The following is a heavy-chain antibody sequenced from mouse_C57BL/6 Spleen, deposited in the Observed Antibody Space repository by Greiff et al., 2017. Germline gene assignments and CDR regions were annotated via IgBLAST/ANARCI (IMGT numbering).Heavy chain of an antibody. CDR1: GYTFTSYW. CDR2: IDPSGSYT. Sequence: QVQLQQPGAELVRPGTSVKLSCKASGYTFTSYWMHWVKQRPGQGLEWIGVIDPSGSYTNYNQKFKGKANLTVDTSASTASMQLSSLPSEDSAVYYGASKGLRSFDVWGTGTTLTVSS. V-gene: IGHV1-59*01. J-gene: IGHJ1*03. D-gene: IGHD2-4*01. CDR3: ASKGLRSFDV.